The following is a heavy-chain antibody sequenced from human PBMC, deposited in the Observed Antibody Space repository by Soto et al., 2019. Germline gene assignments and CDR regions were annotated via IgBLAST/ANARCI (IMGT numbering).Heavy chain of an antibody. CDR3: AKRYYYDGSGPYGMDV. Sequence: PGGPLRLSCFASGLSFSGDGMSWVRQAPGKGLEWVSAISASGGSTYYVDSVKGRFTISRDNSKNTLFLQMSSLRVEDTAVYYCAKRYYYDGSGPYGMDVWGRGTTVTVSS. D-gene: IGHD3-22*01. J-gene: IGHJ6*02. V-gene: IGHV3-23*01. CDR2: ISASGGST. CDR1: GLSFSGDG.